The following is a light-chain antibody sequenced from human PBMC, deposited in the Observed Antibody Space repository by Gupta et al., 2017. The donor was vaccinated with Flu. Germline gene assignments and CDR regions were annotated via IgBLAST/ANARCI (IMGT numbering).Light chain of an antibody. J-gene: IGLJ2*01. CDR3: QSFHSSPL. Sequence: QSVLTQPPAVSGAPGQRVIISCTGTSSDIGAGYDVHWYQQLPGAAPRLLIYGNNNRPSGVPDRFSGSKSGTSASLAITGLQAEDEGVYYCQSFHSSPLLGGGTKLTV. CDR1: SSDIGAGYD. CDR2: GNN. V-gene: IGLV1-40*01.